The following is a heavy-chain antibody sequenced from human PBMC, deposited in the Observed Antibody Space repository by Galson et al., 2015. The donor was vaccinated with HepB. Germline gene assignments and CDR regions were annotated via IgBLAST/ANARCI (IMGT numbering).Heavy chain of an antibody. CDR2: ISGSTDTT. Sequence: SLRLSCAASGFTFSNSAMTWVRQAPGKGLEWVSTISGSTDTTYYADSVKGRFTISRDNSKNILCLQMNSLRVEDTAVYYCAKDTSSWYPRTFENWGQGTLVTVSS. D-gene: IGHD6-13*01. CDR1: GFTFSNSA. V-gene: IGHV3-23*01. J-gene: IGHJ4*02. CDR3: AKDTSSWYPRTFEN.